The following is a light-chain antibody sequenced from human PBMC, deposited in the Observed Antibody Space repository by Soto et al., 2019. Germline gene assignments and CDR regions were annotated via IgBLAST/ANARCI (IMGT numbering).Light chain of an antibody. Sequence: DIQMTQSPSTLSASVGDSVTITCRASQSISNWLAWYQQRPGEAPKLLIYQASTLHTGVPSRFSGSGSGTEFTLTISSLQPDDFATYYCQQYNRGFGPGTKVDIK. V-gene: IGKV1-5*03. CDR3: QQYNRG. J-gene: IGKJ3*01. CDR2: QAS. CDR1: QSISNW.